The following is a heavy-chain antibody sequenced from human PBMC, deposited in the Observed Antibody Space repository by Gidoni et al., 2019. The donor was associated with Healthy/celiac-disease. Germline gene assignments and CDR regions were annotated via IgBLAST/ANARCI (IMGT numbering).Heavy chain of an antibody. Sequence: EVQLLESGGGLVQPGGSLRLSCAASGFTFSSYAMSWVRQAPGKGLEWVSAISGSGGSTYYADSVKGRFTISRDNSKNTLYLQMNSLRAEDTAVYYCAKDLVGYSSSPTNPMYYFDYWGQGTLVTVSS. J-gene: IGHJ4*02. D-gene: IGHD6-13*01. V-gene: IGHV3-23*01. CDR3: AKDLVGYSSSPTNPMYYFDY. CDR1: GFTFSSYA. CDR2: ISGSGGST.